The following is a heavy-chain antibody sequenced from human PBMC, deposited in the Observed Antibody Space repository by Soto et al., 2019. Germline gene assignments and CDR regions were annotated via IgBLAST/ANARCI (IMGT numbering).Heavy chain of an antibody. Sequence: QVLLVQSGAEVKKPGASVKVSCKASGYTFTSYGISWVRQAPGQGLERMGWTSAYNGNTNYAQKLQGRVTKTTDPSTSTAYMELRGLRSGDTAAYYCARGGIAGAGTGTGWFDPWGQGTLVTVSS. CDR3: ARGGIAGAGTGTGWFDP. V-gene: IGHV1-18*01. J-gene: IGHJ5*02. CDR1: GYTFTSYG. D-gene: IGHD6-19*01. CDR2: TSAYNGNT.